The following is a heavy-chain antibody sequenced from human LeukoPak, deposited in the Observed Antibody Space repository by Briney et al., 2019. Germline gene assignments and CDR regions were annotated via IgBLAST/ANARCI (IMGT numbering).Heavy chain of an antibody. J-gene: IGHJ4*02. D-gene: IGHD7-27*01. CDR2: ISYSGST. V-gene: IGHV4-59*12. CDR3: AMGYWGSGY. Sequence: SETLSLTCTVSGGPLSGFYWTWPRQPPGKGLEWIGYISYSGSTNYNPSLKSRVTISVDTSTNQFSLKLSSVTAADRAVYYCAMGYWGSGYWGQGTLVTVSS. CDR1: GGPLSGFY.